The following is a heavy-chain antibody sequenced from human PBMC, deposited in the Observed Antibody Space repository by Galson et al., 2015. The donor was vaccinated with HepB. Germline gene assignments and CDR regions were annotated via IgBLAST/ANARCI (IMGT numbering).Heavy chain of an antibody. CDR1: GGSFSGYY. J-gene: IGHJ6*02. CDR2: INHSGST. Sequence: SETLSLTCAVYGGSFSGYYWSWIRQPPGKGLEWIGEINHSGSTNYNPSLKSRVTISVDTSKNQFSLKLSSVTAADTAVYYCARGKGGARWELRYYYYYGMDVWGQGTTVTVSS. V-gene: IGHV4-34*01. D-gene: IGHD1-26*01. CDR3: ARGKGGARWELRYYYYYGMDV.